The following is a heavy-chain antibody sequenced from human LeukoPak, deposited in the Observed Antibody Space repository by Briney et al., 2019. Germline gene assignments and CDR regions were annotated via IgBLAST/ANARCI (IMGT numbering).Heavy chain of an antibody. CDR1: GFTVSSNY. V-gene: IGHV3-53*01. D-gene: IGHD6-13*01. CDR2: IYSGGST. J-gene: IGHJ4*02. CDR3: ARGSSSYYFDY. Sequence: GGSLRLSCAASGFTVSSNYMSWVRQAPGKGLEWVSVIYSGGSTYYADSVKGRFTISRDNSKNTLYLQMNSLRAEDTAVYYCARGSSSYYFDYWGQGTLVTVSS.